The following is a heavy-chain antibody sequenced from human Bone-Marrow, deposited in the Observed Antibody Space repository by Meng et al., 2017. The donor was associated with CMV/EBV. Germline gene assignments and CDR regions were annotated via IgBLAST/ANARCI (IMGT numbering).Heavy chain of an antibody. V-gene: IGHV1-18*01. CDR1: GYTFTSYG. CDR2: LSAYNGNT. J-gene: IGHJ5*02. Sequence: GQLVQGGPEVEKPEDSWDVPCKASGYTFTSYGISWGRRAPGKGLEWMGWLSAYNGNTSYAQKLQGRGTMTTDTSTSTAYMELRSLRSDDTAVYYCARDLGDYYDSSGYYYGNWFDPWGQGTLVTVSS. CDR3: ARDLGDYYDSSGYYYGNWFDP. D-gene: IGHD3-22*01.